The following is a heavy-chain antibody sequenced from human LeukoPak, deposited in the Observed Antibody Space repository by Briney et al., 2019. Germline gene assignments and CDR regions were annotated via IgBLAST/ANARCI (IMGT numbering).Heavy chain of an antibody. J-gene: IGHJ5*02. D-gene: IGHD6-19*01. V-gene: IGHV1-69*02. CDR3: ARVSGQWLGSNWFDP. CDR2: IIPILGIA. Sequence: ASVKVSCKASGGTFSSYTISWVRQAPGQGLEWMGRIIPILGIANYAQKFQGRVTITADKSTSTAYMELSSLRSEDTAVYYCARVSGQWLGSNWFDPWGQGTLVTVSS. CDR1: GGTFSSYT.